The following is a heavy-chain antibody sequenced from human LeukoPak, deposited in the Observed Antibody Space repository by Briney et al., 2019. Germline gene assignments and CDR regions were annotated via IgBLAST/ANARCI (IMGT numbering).Heavy chain of an antibody. CDR3: AKGSSGYYYDNWFDP. V-gene: IGHV3-23*01. D-gene: IGHD3-22*01. Sequence: GGSLRLSCAASGFTFSSYAMSWVRQAPGKGLDWVSVISGSGASTDYADSVKGRFTISRDNSKNTLYPQMNSLRAEDTAVYYCAKGSSGYYYDNWFDPWGQGTLVTVSS. J-gene: IGHJ5*02. CDR2: ISGSGAST. CDR1: GFTFSSYA.